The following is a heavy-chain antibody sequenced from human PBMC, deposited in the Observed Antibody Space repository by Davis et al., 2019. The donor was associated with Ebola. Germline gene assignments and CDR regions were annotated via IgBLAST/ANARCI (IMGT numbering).Heavy chain of an antibody. J-gene: IGHJ4*02. V-gene: IGHV3-15*01. Sequence: GGSLRLSCAASGFAFSTAWMTWVRQAPGKGLEWVGRLHTASGHETKEYSAPVEGRFTISRDISKNLFYLQMNSLKTEDTAVYYCSAYYDGKGDIWGQGTLVTVSS. D-gene: IGHD3-10*01. CDR1: GFAFSTAW. CDR2: LHTASGHETK. CDR3: SAYYDGKGDI.